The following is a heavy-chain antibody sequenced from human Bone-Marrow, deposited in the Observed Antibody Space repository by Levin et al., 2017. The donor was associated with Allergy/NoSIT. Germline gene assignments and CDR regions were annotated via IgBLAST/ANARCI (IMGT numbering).Heavy chain of an antibody. CDR2: ISSSGNTI. J-gene: IGHJ6*02. V-gene: IGHV3-11*01. CDR1: GFTFSDYY. Sequence: PGGSLRLSCAASGFTFSDYYMSWIRQAPGKGLEWVSLISSSGNTIYYADTMKGRFTISRDNAKNSLYLQMNSLRAEDTAVYYCARDGLGDVVMIANHYYFYGLDVWGQGTTVTVSS. CDR3: ARDGLGDVVMIANHYYFYGLDV. D-gene: IGHD2-21*01.